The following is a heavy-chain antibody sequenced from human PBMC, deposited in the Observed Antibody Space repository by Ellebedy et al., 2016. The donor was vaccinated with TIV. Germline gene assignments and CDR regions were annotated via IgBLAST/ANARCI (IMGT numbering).Heavy chain of an antibody. CDR3: ATTQTGYSYGEFNY. CDR2: LYTDGRI. D-gene: IGHD5-18*01. CDR1: GFTVSFNY. J-gene: IGHJ4*02. Sequence: GESLKISCAASGFTVSFNYMSWVRQAPGKGLEWVSGLYTDGRIYYADSVKGRFTISRDSSKNTLYLHMNNLRVEDTAVYYCATTQTGYSYGEFNYWGQGTLVTVSS. V-gene: IGHV3-66*01.